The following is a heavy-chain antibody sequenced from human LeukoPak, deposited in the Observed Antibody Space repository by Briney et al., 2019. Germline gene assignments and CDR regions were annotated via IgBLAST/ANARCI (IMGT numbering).Heavy chain of an antibody. CDR3: ARVGGAIFGLVKTPSYFDD. Sequence: PGGSLSLSCAASGFTVSSNYMSWVRQAPGKGLEWVSVIYSGGSTYYADSVKGRFTISRDNSKNTLYLKMNSLRAEDTAVYYCARVGGAIFGLVKTPSYFDDWGQGTLVTVSS. V-gene: IGHV3-66*01. CDR2: IYSGGST. D-gene: IGHD3-3*01. CDR1: GFTVSSNY. J-gene: IGHJ4*02.